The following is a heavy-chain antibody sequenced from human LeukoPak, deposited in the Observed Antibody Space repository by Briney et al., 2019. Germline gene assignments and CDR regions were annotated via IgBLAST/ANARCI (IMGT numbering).Heavy chain of an antibody. D-gene: IGHD6-13*01. CDR1: GGSISSGGYY. Sequence: SETLSLTCTVSGGSISSGGYYWSWIRQHPGKGLEWIGYIYYSGSTYYNPSLKSRVTISVDTSKNQFSLKLSSVTAADTAVYYCARDAQGTHSSPSPFYYWGQGTLVTVSS. V-gene: IGHV4-31*03. CDR3: ARDAQGTHSSPSPFYY. J-gene: IGHJ4*02. CDR2: IYYSGST.